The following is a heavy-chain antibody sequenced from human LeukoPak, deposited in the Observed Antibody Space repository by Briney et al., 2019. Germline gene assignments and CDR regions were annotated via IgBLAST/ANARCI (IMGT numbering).Heavy chain of an antibody. CDR2: IYTSGST. Sequence: SETLSLTCTVSGGSISSCYWSWIRQPAGKGLEWIGRIYTSGSTTYNPSLKSRVTMSVDTSKNQFSLKLSSRTAADTGMYYCATVYCSGGSCYRGYNWSDPWGQGTLVTVSS. J-gene: IGHJ5*02. D-gene: IGHD2-15*01. CDR1: GGSISSCY. V-gene: IGHV4-4*07. CDR3: ATVYCSGGSCYRGYNWSDP.